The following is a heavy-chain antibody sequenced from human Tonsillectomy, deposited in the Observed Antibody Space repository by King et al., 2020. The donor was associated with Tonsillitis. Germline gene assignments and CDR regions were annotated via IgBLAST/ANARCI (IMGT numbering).Heavy chain of an antibody. CDR3: SSSLTSGYYPMDV. Sequence: QLVQSGGGVFQPGRSLRLSCAASGFTFSDYSIHWVRQAPGKGLEWVAVISYDVSNKYYADSVKGRFTISRDNSKNTLYLQMNSLRAEDTAVYYCSSSLTSGYYPMDVWGQGTTVTVSS. CDR2: ISYDVSNK. J-gene: IGHJ6*02. CDR1: GFTFSDYS. V-gene: IGHV3-30*04. D-gene: IGHD3-9*01.